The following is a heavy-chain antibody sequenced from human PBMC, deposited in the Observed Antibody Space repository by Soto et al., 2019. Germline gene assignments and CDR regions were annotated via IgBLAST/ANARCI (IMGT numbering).Heavy chain of an antibody. V-gene: IGHV4-34*01. Sequence: QVQLQQWGAGLLKPSETLSLTCAVYGGSFSGYYWSWIRQPPGKGLEWIGEINHSGSTNYNPSLKSRVTISVDTSKNQFSLKLSSVTAADTAVYYCARVSYYGSGSYYWAVDYWGQGTLVTVSS. D-gene: IGHD3-10*01. J-gene: IGHJ4*02. CDR3: ARVSYYGSGSYYWAVDY. CDR1: GGSFSGYY. CDR2: INHSGST.